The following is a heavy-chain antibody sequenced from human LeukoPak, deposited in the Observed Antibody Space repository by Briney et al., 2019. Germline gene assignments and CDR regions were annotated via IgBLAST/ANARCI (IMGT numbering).Heavy chain of an antibody. D-gene: IGHD2-21*01. CDR3: ARHGGHYQSDD. Sequence: SETLSLTCTVSGGSITSNHWSWVRQPPGKGLEWVGQVHHSGGTSYNPSLRSRVTISIDKSENQFSLKLNSVTAADTAVYYCARHGGHYQSDDWGQGTLVTVSS. CDR1: GGSITSNH. J-gene: IGHJ4*02. CDR2: VHHSGGT. V-gene: IGHV4-4*02.